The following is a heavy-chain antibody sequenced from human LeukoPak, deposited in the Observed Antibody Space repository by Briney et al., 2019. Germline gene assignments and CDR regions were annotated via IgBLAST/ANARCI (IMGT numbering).Heavy chain of an antibody. CDR1: GGSISSGGYY. V-gene: IGHV4-31*03. J-gene: IGHJ4*02. CDR3: ARVRDNYYDSSGTFYYFDY. D-gene: IGHD3-22*01. CDR2: IYYSGST. Sequence: SETLSLTCTVSGGSISSGGYYWSWIRQHPGKGLEWIEYIYYSGSTYYNPSLKSRVTISVDTSKNQFSLKLSSVTAADTAVYYCARVRDNYYDSSGTFYYFDYWGQGTLVTVSS.